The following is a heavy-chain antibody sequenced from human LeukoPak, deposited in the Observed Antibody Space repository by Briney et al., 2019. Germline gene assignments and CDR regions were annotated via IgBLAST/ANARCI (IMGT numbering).Heavy chain of an antibody. CDR1: GGSISSSSYY. CDR3: AKITMGSLDAFDI. J-gene: IGHJ3*02. CDR2: IYYSGST. V-gene: IGHV4-39*01. D-gene: IGHD3-10*01. Sequence: PSETLSLTCTVSGGSISSSSYYWGWIREPPGKGLEWIGSIYYSGSTYYNPSLKSRVTISVDTSKNQFSLKLSSVTAADTAVYYCAKITMGSLDAFDIWGQGTMATVSS.